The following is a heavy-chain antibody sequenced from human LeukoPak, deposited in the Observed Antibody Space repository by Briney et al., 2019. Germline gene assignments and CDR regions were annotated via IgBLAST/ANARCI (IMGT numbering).Heavy chain of an antibody. J-gene: IGHJ6*02. V-gene: IGHV4-34*01. CDR1: GGSFSGYY. D-gene: IGHD3-10*01. Sequence: SETLSLTCAVYGGSFSGYYWSWIRQPPGKGLEWIGEINHSGSTNYNPSLKSRVTISVDTSKNQFSLKLSSVTAADTAVYYCARTMVRGVYYYYYYGMDVWGQGTTVTVS. CDR3: ARTMVRGVYYYYYYGMDV. CDR2: INHSGST.